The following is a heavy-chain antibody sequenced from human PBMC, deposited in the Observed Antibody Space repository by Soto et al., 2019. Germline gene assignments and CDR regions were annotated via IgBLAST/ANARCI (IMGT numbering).Heavy chain of an antibody. D-gene: IGHD3-22*01. CDR2: IYHSGST. V-gene: IGHV4-30-2*01. CDR3: ARGPITTNPRFDP. Sequence: PSETLSLTXAVSGGSISSGGYSWSWIRQPPGKGLEWIGYIYHSGSTNYNPSLKSRVTISVDTSKNQFSLKLSSVTAADTAVYYCARGPITTNPRFDPWGQGTLVTVSS. J-gene: IGHJ5*02. CDR1: GGSISSGGYS.